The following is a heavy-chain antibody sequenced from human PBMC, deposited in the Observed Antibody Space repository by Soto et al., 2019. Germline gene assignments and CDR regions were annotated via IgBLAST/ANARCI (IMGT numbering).Heavy chain of an antibody. D-gene: IGHD6-25*01. Sequence: EVQLLESGGGLVQPGGSLRLSCAASGFTFSSHAMSWVRQAPGKGLEWVSGISGSGYSTYYAESVKGRFTISRDNSKNTLYLQMNSLRAEDTAVYYCAIRPGASGWGQGTLVTVSS. CDR2: ISGSGYST. J-gene: IGHJ1*01. CDR1: GFTFSSHA. CDR3: AIRPGASG. V-gene: IGHV3-23*01.